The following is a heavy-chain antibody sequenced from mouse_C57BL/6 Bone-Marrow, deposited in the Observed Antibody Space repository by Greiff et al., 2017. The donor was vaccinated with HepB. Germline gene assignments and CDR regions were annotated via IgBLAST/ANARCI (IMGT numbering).Heavy chain of an antibody. J-gene: IGHJ2*01. CDR2: ISDGGSYT. CDR3: ASPSTMVTTGFAY. Sequence: EVHLVESGGGLVKPGGSLKLSCAASGFTFSSYAMSWVRQTPEKRLEWVATISDGGSYTYYPDNVKGRFTISRDNAKNNLYLQMSHLKSEDTAMYYCASPSTMVTTGFAYWGQGTTLTVSS. CDR1: GFTFSSYA. V-gene: IGHV5-4*01. D-gene: IGHD2-2*01.